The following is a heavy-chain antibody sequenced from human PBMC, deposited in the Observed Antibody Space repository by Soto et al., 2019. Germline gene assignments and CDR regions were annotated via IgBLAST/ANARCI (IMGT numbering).Heavy chain of an antibody. Sequence: GGSLRLSCAASGFTFDDYAMHWVRQAPGKGLEWVSGISWNSGSIGYADSVKGRFTISRDNAKNSLYLQMNSLRAEDTALYYCAKDIERDGYNYDAFDIWGQGTMVTVSS. V-gene: IGHV3-9*01. D-gene: IGHD5-12*01. CDR1: GFTFDDYA. CDR2: ISWNSGSI. CDR3: AKDIERDGYNYDAFDI. J-gene: IGHJ3*02.